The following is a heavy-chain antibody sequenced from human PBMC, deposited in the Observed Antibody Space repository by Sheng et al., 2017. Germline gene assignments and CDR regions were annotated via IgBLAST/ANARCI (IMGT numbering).Heavy chain of an antibody. D-gene: IGHD2-2*01. V-gene: IGHV1-18*01. CDR2: INLYNGNT. Sequence: QIQLVQSGGEVKKPGASVKVSCKASGYTFSSYGITWVRQAPGQGLEWMGWINLYNGNTKYTQKLQGRVTMTTDTSTSTAYMELRSLTSDDTAVYYCARDSYCSSTSCYSDYFDYWGQGTLVTVSS. CDR3: ARDSYCSSTSCYSDYFDY. J-gene: IGHJ4*02. CDR1: GYTFSSYG.